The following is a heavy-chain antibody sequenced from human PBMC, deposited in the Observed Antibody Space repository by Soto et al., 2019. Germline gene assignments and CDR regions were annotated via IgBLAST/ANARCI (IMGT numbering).Heavy chain of an antibody. CDR1: GFTFSSYG. V-gene: IGHV3-30*18. CDR3: AKPAQLLLTADAFDI. D-gene: IGHD2-2*01. Sequence: PGGSLRLSCAASGFTFSSYGMHWVRQAPGKGLEWVAVISYDGSNKYYADSVKGRFTISRDNSKNTLYLQMNSLRAEDTAVYYCAKPAQLLLTADAFDIWGQGTMVTVSS. J-gene: IGHJ3*02. CDR2: ISYDGSNK.